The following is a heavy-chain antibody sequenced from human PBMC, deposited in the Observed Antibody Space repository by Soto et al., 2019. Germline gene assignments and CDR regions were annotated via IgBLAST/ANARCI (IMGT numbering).Heavy chain of an antibody. CDR1: GFTFSNYV. Sequence: EVQVLESGGGLVQPGGSLRLSCVASGFTFSNYVLSWVRQAPGKGLEWVSVISGGSGSTYYADSVMGRFTISRDNSKNTLFLQMNSLTAEDTAVYYCAGGGHCSGGSCYSYYYYHYMDVWGKGTTVTVSS. CDR2: ISGGSGST. V-gene: IGHV3-23*01. J-gene: IGHJ6*03. CDR3: AGGGHCSGGSCYSYYYYHYMDV. D-gene: IGHD2-15*01.